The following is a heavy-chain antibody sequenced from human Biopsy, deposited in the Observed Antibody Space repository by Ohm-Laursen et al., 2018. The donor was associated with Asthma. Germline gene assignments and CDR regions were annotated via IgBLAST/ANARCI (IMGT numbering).Heavy chain of an antibody. CDR3: ARWGIQGVRFWGMDV. CDR2: IIPIFGTA. D-gene: IGHD3-10*01. J-gene: IGHJ6*02. V-gene: IGHV1-69*01. Sequence: GSSVKVSCKASGGTFSSDAISWVRQAPGQGLEWMGGIIPIFGTANYAQKFQGRVTITADESTSTAYLELSSLRSEDTAVYYCARWGIQGVRFWGMDVWGQGTTVTVSS. CDR1: GGTFSSDA.